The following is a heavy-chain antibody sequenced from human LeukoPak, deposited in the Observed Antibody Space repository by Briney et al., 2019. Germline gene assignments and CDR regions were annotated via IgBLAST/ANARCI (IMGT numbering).Heavy chain of an antibody. Sequence: GGSLRLSCAASGFTFSNYWMRWVRQAPGKGLEWVANINQDGSEKSYVDSVEGRFTISRDNAKKSLYLHVNSLRAEDTAVYYCGRYYVMDVWGQGTSVTVSS. CDR1: GFTFSNYW. CDR3: GRYYVMDV. J-gene: IGHJ6*02. V-gene: IGHV3-7*05. CDR2: INQDGSEK.